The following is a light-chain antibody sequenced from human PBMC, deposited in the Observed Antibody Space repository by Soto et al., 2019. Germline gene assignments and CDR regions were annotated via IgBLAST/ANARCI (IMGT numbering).Light chain of an antibody. V-gene: IGLV2-14*01. CDR2: DVS. J-gene: IGLJ2*01. CDR1: SSDIGGYNY. CDR3: SSYTSGYTII. Sequence: QSVLTQPASVSGSPGQSITISCTGTSSDIGGYNYVSWFQQHPGKAPTLLIYDVSNRPSGVSDRFSGSKSGNTASLTISGLQADDESNYYCSSYTSGYTIIFGGGTKLTVL.